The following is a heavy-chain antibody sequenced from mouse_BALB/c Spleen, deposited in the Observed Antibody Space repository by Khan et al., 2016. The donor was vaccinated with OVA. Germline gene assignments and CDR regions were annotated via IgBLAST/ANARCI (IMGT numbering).Heavy chain of an antibody. V-gene: IGHV2-6*02. CDR1: GFSLTNYA. J-gene: IGHJ4*01. Sequence: VQLQESGPGLVAPSQSLSITCTVSGFSLTNYAVHWIRQPPGKGLEWLVVIWSDGYTTYNSTLKSRLSIDKDNSKSQVFLKMNSLQTDDTAIYYCARYRFGYAMDYWGQGTSVTVSS. CDR3: ARYRFGYAMDY. D-gene: IGHD2-14*01. CDR2: IWSDGYT.